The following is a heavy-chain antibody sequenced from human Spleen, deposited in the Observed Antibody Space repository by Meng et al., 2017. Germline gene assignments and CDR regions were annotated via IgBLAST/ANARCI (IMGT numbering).Heavy chain of an antibody. CDR1: GDSVSSGSYY. D-gene: IGHD3-16*01. V-gene: IGHV4-61*01. J-gene: IGHJ4*02. Sequence: HVQLQESGPGLVRPSETLFLTCNVSGDSVSSGSYYWSWIRQPPGKGLEWIGYIYYTGTTNYNPSLKSRVTISVDKSKNQFSLKLSSVTAADTAVYFCARARGTSLNLGIYYFDYWGQGILVTVSS. CDR2: IYYTGTT. CDR3: ARARGTSLNLGIYYFDY.